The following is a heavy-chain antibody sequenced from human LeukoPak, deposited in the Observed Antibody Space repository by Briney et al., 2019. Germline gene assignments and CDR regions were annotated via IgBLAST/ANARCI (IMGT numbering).Heavy chain of an antibody. Sequence: KPSETLSLTCAVSGGSFSGYYWNWIRQPPGKGLEWIGKINHSGSTNYNPSLKSRVTISVDTSKNQLSLKLSSVTAADTAVYYCARLTTGQLAFDYWGQGTLVTVSS. CDR2: INHSGST. J-gene: IGHJ4*02. CDR3: ARLTTGQLAFDY. CDR1: GGSFSGYY. D-gene: IGHD6-6*01. V-gene: IGHV4-34*01.